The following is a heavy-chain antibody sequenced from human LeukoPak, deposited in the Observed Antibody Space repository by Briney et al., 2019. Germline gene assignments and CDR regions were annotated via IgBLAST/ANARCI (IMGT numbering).Heavy chain of an antibody. Sequence: PGGSLRLSCAASGFTFSSYAMNWVRQAPGKGLEWVSGISASGGSTNYADSVKGRFTISRVNSNNTLYLQMNSLRAEDTALYYCAKDARRDGYSFDYWGQGTLVTVSS. CDR1: GFTFSSYA. D-gene: IGHD5-24*01. CDR2: ISASGGST. CDR3: AKDARRDGYSFDY. J-gene: IGHJ4*02. V-gene: IGHV3-23*01.